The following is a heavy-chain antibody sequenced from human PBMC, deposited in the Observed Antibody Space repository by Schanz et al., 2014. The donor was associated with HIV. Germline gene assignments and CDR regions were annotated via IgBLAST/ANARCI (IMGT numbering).Heavy chain of an antibody. CDR1: GFTFSSYA. D-gene: IGHD2-15*01. CDR3: ASRAWWELIFQH. CDR2: ISYDGSNK. Sequence: VQLVESGGGLVQPGGSLRLSCAASGFTFSSYAMSWVRQAPGKGLEWVAVISYDGSNKYYADSVKGRFTISRDNSKNTLYLQMNSLRAEDTAVYYCASRAWWELIFQHWGQGTLVTVSS. J-gene: IGHJ1*01. V-gene: IGHV3-30*03.